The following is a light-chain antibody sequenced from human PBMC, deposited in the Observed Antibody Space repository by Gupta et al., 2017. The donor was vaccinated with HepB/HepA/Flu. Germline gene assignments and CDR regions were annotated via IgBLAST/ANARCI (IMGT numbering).Light chain of an antibody. V-gene: IGLV1-40*01. CDR2: GNS. CDR3: QSYDSSLSEV. J-gene: IGLJ3*02. Sequence: QSVLTQPPSVSGAPGQRVTISCTGSSSNIGAGYDVHWYQQLPGTAPKLLIYGNSNRPSGVPDRFSGSKPGTSAFLAITGLQAEDEADYYCQSYDSSLSEVFGGGTKLTVL. CDR1: SSNIGAGYD.